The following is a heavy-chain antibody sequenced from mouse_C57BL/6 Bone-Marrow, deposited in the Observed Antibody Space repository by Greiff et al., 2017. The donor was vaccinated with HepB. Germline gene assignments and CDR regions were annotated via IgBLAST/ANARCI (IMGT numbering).Heavy chain of an antibody. V-gene: IGHV1-53*01. J-gene: IGHJ3*01. Sequence: VQLQQSGTELVKPGASVKLSCKASGYTFTSYWTHWVKQRPGQGLEWIGNINPSNGGTNYNEKFKSKATLTVDKSSSTAYMQLSSLTAEDSAVYYCARSSSGYGFACWGQGTLVTVAA. D-gene: IGHD3-2*02. CDR1: GYTFTSYW. CDR2: INPSNGGT. CDR3: ARSSSGYGFAC.